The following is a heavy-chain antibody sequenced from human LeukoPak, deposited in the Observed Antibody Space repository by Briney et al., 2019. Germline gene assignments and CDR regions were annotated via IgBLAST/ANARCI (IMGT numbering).Heavy chain of an antibody. CDR3: ARDLQGYSSGWNRGDY. V-gene: IGHV3-7*01. CDR1: GFTFNTYW. D-gene: IGHD6-19*01. Sequence: GGSLRLSCGVSGFTFNTYWMSWVRQAPGKGLEWVANIKQDGSEKYYVDSVKGRFTISRDNAKKSLYLQMNSLRAEDTAVYYCARDLQGYSSGWNRGDYWGQGTLVTVP. CDR2: IKQDGSEK. J-gene: IGHJ4*02.